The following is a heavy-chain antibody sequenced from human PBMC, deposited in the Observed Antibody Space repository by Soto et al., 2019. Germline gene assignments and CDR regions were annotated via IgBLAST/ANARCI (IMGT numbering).Heavy chain of an antibody. CDR3: ARPIDYASSSTGFDY. D-gene: IGHD6-6*01. CDR2: IYPGDSDT. CDR1: GYSYSTYW. J-gene: IGHJ4*02. V-gene: IGHV5-51*01. Sequence: GESLKISCKGSGYSYSTYWIAWVRQKPVKGLEFMGIIYPGDSDTRYSPSFQGQVTISADKTITTAYLQWSSLRASDTAMYYCARPIDYASSSTGFDYWGQGTLVTVSS.